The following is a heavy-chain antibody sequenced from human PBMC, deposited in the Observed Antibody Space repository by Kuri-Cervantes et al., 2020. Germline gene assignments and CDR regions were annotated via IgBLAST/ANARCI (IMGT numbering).Heavy chain of an antibody. D-gene: IGHD5-18*01. Sequence: GESLKISCAASGFTVSSNYMSWVRQAPGKGLEWVSSISSSSSYIYYADSVKGRFTISRDNAKNSLYLQMNSLRAEDTAVYYCASEGAAMVGGYFDYWGQGTLVTVSS. V-gene: IGHV3-21*04. CDR1: GFTVSSNY. CDR3: ASEGAAMVGGYFDY. CDR2: ISSSSSYI. J-gene: IGHJ4*02.